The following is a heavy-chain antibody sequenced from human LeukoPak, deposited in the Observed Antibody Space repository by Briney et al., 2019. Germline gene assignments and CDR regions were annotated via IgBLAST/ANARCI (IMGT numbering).Heavy chain of an antibody. Sequence: SETLSLTCTVSGGSISSYYWSWIRQPPGKGLEWIGYIYYSGSTNYSPSLKSRVTISVDTSKNQFSLKLSSVTAADTAVYYCARHYYDSSGWWFDPWGQGTLVTVSS. J-gene: IGHJ5*02. CDR2: IYYSGST. CDR3: ARHYYDSSGWWFDP. V-gene: IGHV4-59*08. D-gene: IGHD3-22*01. CDR1: GGSISSYY.